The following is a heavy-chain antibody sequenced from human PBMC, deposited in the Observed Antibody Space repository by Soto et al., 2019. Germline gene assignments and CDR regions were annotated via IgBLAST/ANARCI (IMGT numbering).Heavy chain of an antibody. J-gene: IGHJ4*02. CDR2: INHSGST. CDR1: GGSFSGYY. Sequence: ASETLSLTCAVYGGSFSGYYWSWIRQPPGKGLEWIGEINHSGSTNYNPSLKSRVTISVDTSKNQFSLKLSSVTAADTAVYYCAGRTAAGPEDYWGQGTLVTVSS. V-gene: IGHV4-34*01. D-gene: IGHD6-13*01. CDR3: AGRTAAGPEDY.